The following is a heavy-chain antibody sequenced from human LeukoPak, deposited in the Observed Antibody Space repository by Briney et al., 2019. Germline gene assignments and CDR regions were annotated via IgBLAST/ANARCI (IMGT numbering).Heavy chain of an antibody. D-gene: IGHD1-26*01. CDR3: ARDRGELLPDAFDI. CDR2: INPNSGGT. Sequence: ASVKVSCKASGYTFTGYDINWVRQAPGQGLEWMGWINPNSGGTNYAQKFQGRVTMTRDTSISTAYMELSRLRSDDTAVYYCARDRGELLPDAFDIWGQGTMVTVSS. CDR1: GYTFTGYD. J-gene: IGHJ3*02. V-gene: IGHV1-2*02.